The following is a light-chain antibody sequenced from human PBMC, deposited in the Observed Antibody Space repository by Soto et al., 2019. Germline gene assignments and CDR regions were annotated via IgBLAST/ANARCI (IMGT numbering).Light chain of an antibody. CDR2: EVT. V-gene: IGLV2-23*02. CDR3: CSFADFTYV. J-gene: IGLJ1*01. CDR1: SSDIGSYDL. Sequence: ALTQPASVSGSPGQSITISCTGTSSDIGSYDLVSWYQQHPGTAPKLIIYEVTKRPSGVSTRFSGSKSGNTASPTISGLQAVDEADYYCCSFADFTYVFGTGTKVTVL.